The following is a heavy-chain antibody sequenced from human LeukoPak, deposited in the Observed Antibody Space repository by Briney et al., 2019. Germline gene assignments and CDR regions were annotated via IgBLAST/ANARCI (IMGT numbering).Heavy chain of an antibody. CDR2: ISGGGGST. Sequence: GGSLRLSCAASGFTFSSYAMSWVRQAPGKGLEWVSAISGGGGSTYYADSVKGRFTISRDNSKNTLYLQMNSLRAEDTAVYYCAKDTGGDGYNYDYWGQGTLVTVSS. CDR3: AKDTGGDGYNYDY. D-gene: IGHD5-24*01. J-gene: IGHJ4*02. V-gene: IGHV3-23*01. CDR1: GFTFSSYA.